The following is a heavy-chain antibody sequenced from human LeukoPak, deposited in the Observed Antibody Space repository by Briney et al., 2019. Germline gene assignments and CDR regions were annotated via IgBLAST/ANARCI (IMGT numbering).Heavy chain of an antibody. Sequence: PGGSLRPSCAASGFTLSSYSMNWVRQAPGKGLEWVSSISSSSSYIYYADSVKGRFTISRDNAKNSLYLQMNSLRAEDTAVYYCARGRTIFGVVPYYFDYWGQGTLVTVSS. D-gene: IGHD3-3*01. J-gene: IGHJ4*02. CDR2: ISSSSSYI. CDR3: ARGRTIFGVVPYYFDY. V-gene: IGHV3-21*01. CDR1: GFTLSSYS.